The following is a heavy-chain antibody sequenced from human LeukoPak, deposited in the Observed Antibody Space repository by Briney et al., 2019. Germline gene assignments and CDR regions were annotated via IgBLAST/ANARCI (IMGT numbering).Heavy chain of an antibody. D-gene: IGHD6-6*01. Sequence: ASVKVSCKASGYTFTSYDINWVRQATGQWLEWMGWMNLNSGNTGYAQKFQGRVTMTRNTSISTAYMELSSLRSEDTAVYYCARGDSSSDVNYYYYYMDVWGKGTTVTVSS. CDR3: ARGDSSSDVNYYYYYMDV. CDR1: GYTFTSYD. J-gene: IGHJ6*03. V-gene: IGHV1-8*01. CDR2: MNLNSGNT.